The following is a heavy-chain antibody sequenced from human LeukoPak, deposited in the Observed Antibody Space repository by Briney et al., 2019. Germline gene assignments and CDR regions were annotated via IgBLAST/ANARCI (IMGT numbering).Heavy chain of an antibody. V-gene: IGHV3-23*01. D-gene: IGHD2-2*01. Sequence: GGSLRLSCVVSGFTFSSYAMSWVRQAPGKGLGWVSDISGSGGSTYYADSVKGRFTISRDNSKSTLYLQMNSLRAEDTAVYYCAKDRHAPGRYCSSTTCFPFNPWGQGTLVTVSS. CDR3: AKDRHAPGRYCSSTTCFPFNP. CDR1: GFTFSSYA. J-gene: IGHJ5*02. CDR2: ISGSGGST.